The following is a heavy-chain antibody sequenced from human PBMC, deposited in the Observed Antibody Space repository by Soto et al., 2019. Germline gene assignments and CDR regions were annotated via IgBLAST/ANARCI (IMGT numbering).Heavy chain of an antibody. J-gene: IGHJ3*02. CDR2: ISWNSGSI. CDR3: AKGVSWVPAAMDLDLTPPEDAFDI. Sequence: PGGSLRLSCAASGFTFDDYAMHWVRQAPGKGLEWVSGISWNSGSIGYAEYVKGRFTISRDNAKNSLYLQMNSLRAEDTALYYCAKGVSWVPAAMDLDLTPPEDAFDIWGQGTMVTVSS. D-gene: IGHD2-2*01. V-gene: IGHV3-9*01. CDR1: GFTFDDYA.